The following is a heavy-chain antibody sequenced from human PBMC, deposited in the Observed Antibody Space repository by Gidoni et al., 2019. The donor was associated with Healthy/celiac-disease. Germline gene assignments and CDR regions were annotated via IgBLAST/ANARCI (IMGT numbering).Heavy chain of an antibody. CDR1: GGPLSSGGYY. J-gene: IGHJ6*02. Sequence: QVQLQESGPGLVKPSQTLSLTCTVSGGPLSSGGYYCSWIRKHPGKGLEWIGYSYYSGSTYEHPYLKSRVTISGDTSNNQFSLKLSSVTAADTAVYYCARASHYYGSGSYYRGSYYYGMDVWGQGTTVTVSS. CDR3: ARASHYYGSGSYYRGSYYYGMDV. V-gene: IGHV4-31*03. D-gene: IGHD3-10*01. CDR2: SYYSGST.